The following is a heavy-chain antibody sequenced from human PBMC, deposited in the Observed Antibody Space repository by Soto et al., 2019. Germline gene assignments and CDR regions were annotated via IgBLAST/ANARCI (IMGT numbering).Heavy chain of an antibody. CDR3: AKSMTY. CDR2: IYDNGTT. J-gene: IGHJ4*02. CDR1: GGSIGYYY. Sequence: SETLSLTCTVSGGSIGYYYWSWIRQPPGKGLEWIGYIYDNGTTNYNPSLKSRVSISVDTSKNQFSLKLSSVTAADTAVYYCAKSMTYWGQGILVTVSS. V-gene: IGHV4-59*01. D-gene: IGHD2-21*02.